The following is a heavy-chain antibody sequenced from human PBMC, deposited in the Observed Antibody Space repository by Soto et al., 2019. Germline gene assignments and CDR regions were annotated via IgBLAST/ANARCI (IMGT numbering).Heavy chain of an antibody. CDR1: GFTFSSYA. V-gene: IGHV3-23*01. CDR2: FSGNGGST. Sequence: GGSLRLSCAASGFTFSSYAMRWVRQAPGKGLEWVSAFSGNGGSTYYEDSVRGRFTISRDNSKNTLYLQMNSLRAEDTAVYYCAKDIQMRITMIVEWWPHNAFDIWGQGTMVTVSS. J-gene: IGHJ3*02. CDR3: AKDIQMRITMIVEWWPHNAFDI. D-gene: IGHD3-22*01.